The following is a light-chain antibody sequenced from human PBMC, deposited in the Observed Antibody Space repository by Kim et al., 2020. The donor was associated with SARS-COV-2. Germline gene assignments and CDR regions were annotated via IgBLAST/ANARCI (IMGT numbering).Light chain of an antibody. J-gene: IGKJ5*01. CDR1: QSISSN. V-gene: IGKV3-15*01. Sequence: EIVMTQSPATLSVSPGERTTLSCRASQSISSNLCWYQQKPGQAPRVLIYGASTRAAGIPARFSGSGSGTEFTLTISSLQSDDFATYYWQQHHYSRAFGRGTRVEIK. CDR2: GAS. CDR3: QQHHYSRA.